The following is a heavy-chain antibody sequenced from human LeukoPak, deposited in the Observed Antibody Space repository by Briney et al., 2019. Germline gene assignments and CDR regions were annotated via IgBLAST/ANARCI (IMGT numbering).Heavy chain of an antibody. J-gene: IGHJ3*02. V-gene: IGHV4-39*01. CDR1: GGSISSSSYY. CDR2: IYYSGSS. Sequence: ASETLSLTCTVSGGSISSSSYYWGWIRQPPGKGLEWIGSIYYSGSSYYNPSLKSRVTISVDTSKNQFSLKLSSVTAADTAVYYCARGYCSSTSCYTPLDAFDIWGQGTMVTVSS. D-gene: IGHD2-2*02. CDR3: ARGYCSSTSCYTPLDAFDI.